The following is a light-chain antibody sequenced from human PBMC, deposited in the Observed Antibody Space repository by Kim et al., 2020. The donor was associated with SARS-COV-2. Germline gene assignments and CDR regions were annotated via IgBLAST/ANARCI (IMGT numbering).Light chain of an antibody. V-gene: IGKV3-11*01. CDR1: QSVSKS. CDR2: DAS. J-gene: IGKJ4*01. CDR3: QQRSKWPLT. Sequence: WSPGERATLSCRASQSVSKSLGWYQQKTDQAPRLLIYDASNRATGIPARFSGSGSGTDFTLTISSLEPEDFAVYYCQQRSKWPLTFGGGTKVDIK.